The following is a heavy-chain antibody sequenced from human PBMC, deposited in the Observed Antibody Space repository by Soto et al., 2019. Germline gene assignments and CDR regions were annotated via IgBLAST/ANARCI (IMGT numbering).Heavy chain of an antibody. Sequence: GSLRLACAASGFTFSSYAMSWVRQAPGKGLEWIGYIHHSGSTYYNPSLKSRLTISVDTSKNQISLKLSSVTAADTAVYYCAREGPTHKYYFDYWGQGTLVTVSS. CDR1: GFTFSSYA. V-gene: IGHV4-59*12. CDR2: IHHSGST. J-gene: IGHJ4*02. CDR3: AREGPTHKYYFDY.